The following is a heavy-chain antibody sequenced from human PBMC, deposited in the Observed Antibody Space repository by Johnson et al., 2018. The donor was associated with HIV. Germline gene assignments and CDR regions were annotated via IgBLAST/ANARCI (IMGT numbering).Heavy chain of an antibody. V-gene: IGHV3-74*03. CDR1: GYIFRNYW. D-gene: IGHD6-19*01. Sequence: VQLVESGGGLVQPGGSLRLSCAGSGYIFRNYWMHWVRQAPGKGLVWVARIYSDGSDTAYADSLKGRFTISRDNAKKTLYLQMNSLRAEDTAVYYCARKQWLEIPSDAFDVWGQGTMVTVSS. CDR3: ARKQWLEIPSDAFDV. J-gene: IGHJ3*01. CDR2: IYSDGSDT.